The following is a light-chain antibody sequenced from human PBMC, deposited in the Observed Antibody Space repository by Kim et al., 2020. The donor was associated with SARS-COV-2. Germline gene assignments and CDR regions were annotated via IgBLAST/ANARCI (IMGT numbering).Light chain of an antibody. V-gene: IGLV2-14*03. Sequence: QSALTQPASVSGSPGQSITISCTGTSSDIGDYKYVSWYQQHPGKAPKLIIFAVNDRPSGVSNRFSGSKSGNTASLTISGLQTEDEADYYCSSYTRSGTLYVVFGGGTQLTVL. J-gene: IGLJ2*01. CDR2: AVN. CDR1: SSDIGDYKY. CDR3: SSYTRSGTLYVV.